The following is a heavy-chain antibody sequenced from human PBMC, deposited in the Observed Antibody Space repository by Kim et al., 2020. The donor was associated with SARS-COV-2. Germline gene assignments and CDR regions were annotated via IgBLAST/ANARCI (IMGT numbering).Heavy chain of an antibody. J-gene: IGHJ6*02. CDR1: GYTFTSYG. V-gene: IGHV1-18*01. CDR3: ARAGQISTMVRGDPRWVCYGMDV. D-gene: IGHD3-10*01. Sequence: ASVKVSCKASGYTFTSYGISWVRQAPGQGLEWMGWISAYNGNTNYAQKLQGRVTMTTDTSTSTSYMELRSLRSDDTAVYYCARAGQISTMVRGDPRWVCYGMDVWGQGTTVTVSS. CDR2: ISAYNGNT.